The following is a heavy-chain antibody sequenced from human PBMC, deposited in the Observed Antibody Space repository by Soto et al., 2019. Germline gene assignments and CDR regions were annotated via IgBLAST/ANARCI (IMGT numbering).Heavy chain of an antibody. CDR1: GYTFTGYY. V-gene: IGHV1-2*02. CDR2: INPNSGST. D-gene: IGHD4-17*01. J-gene: IGHJ6*02. Sequence: GASVKVSCKASGYTFTGYYMHWVRQAPGQGLEWMGWINPNSGSTNYAQKFQGRVTMTRDTSISTVYMELGRLRSDDTAVYYCARDHGTTVVSRGLYGMDVWGQGTTVTVSS. CDR3: ARDHGTTVVSRGLYGMDV.